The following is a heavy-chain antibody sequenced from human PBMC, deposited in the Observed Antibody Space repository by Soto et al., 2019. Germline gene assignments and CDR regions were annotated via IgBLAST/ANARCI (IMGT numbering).Heavy chain of an antibody. CDR3: ARELTWCSGGSCYSGGLDY. D-gene: IGHD2-15*01. Sequence: GGSLRLSCAASGFTFSSYSMNWVRQAPGKGLEWVSSISSSSSYIYYADSVKGRFTISRDNAKNSLYLQMNSLRAEDTAVYYSARELTWCSGGSCYSGGLDYWGQGTLVTVSS. J-gene: IGHJ4*02. CDR1: GFTFSSYS. V-gene: IGHV3-21*01. CDR2: ISSSSSYI.